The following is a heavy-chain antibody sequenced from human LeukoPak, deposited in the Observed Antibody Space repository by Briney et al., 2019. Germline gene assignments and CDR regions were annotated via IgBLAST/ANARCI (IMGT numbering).Heavy chain of an antibody. J-gene: IGHJ4*02. CDR3: ARYXWGSYPTFEDY. V-gene: IGHV4-59*01. CDR1: GGSISSYY. D-gene: IGHD3-16*02. Sequence: PSETLSLTCTVSGGSISSYYWSWIRQPPGKGLEWIGYISYSGSTNYNPSLKSRVTISVDTSKNQLSLKLNSVTAADTAVYYCARYXWGSYPTFEDYWGQGSLVTVSS. CDR2: ISYSGST.